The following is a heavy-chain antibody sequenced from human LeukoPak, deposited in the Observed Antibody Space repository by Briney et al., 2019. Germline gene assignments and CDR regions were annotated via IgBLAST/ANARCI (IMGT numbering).Heavy chain of an antibody. CDR2: ISYDGSNK. V-gene: IGHV3-30*18. CDR3: AKEVYDIWSGYYSPNFDY. J-gene: IGHJ4*02. CDR1: GSTFSTYG. D-gene: IGHD3-3*01. Sequence: GKSLRLSCAASGSTFSTYGMHWVRQAPGKGLEWVTVISYDGSNKYYADSVKGRFTISRDNSKNTLYLQMNRLRAEDTAVYYCAKEVYDIWSGYYSPNFDYWGQGTLVTVSS.